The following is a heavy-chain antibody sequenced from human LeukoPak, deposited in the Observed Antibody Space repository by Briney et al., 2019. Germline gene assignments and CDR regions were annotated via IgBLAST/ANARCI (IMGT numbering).Heavy chain of an antibody. D-gene: IGHD5-18*01. V-gene: IGHV3-7*03. CDR2: INHNGNVN. J-gene: IGHJ5*02. CDR3: AKGDTAMVYNWFDP. CDR1: GFTFSSYW. Sequence: PGGSLRLSCAASGFTFSSYWMNWARQAPGKGLEWVASINHNGNVNYYVDSVKGRFTISRDNAKNSLYLQMNSLRAEDTALYYCAKGDTAMVYNWFDPWGQGTLVTVSS.